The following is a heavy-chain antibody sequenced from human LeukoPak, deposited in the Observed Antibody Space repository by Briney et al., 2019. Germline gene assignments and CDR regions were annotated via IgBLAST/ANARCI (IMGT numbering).Heavy chain of an antibody. CDR3: AKAPHCPNDVCRYFDY. D-gene: IGHD2-8*01. Sequence: AGSLRLSCAASAFTFTTYPMSWVRQAPRKAPPSASAITASAGGPYYADSVKARFTISRDNSRSTVFLQMSSLRAEDTAVYYCAKAPHCPNDVCRYFDYWGQGILVTVSS. CDR2: ITASAGGP. J-gene: IGHJ4*02. CDR1: AFTFTTYP. V-gene: IGHV3-23*01.